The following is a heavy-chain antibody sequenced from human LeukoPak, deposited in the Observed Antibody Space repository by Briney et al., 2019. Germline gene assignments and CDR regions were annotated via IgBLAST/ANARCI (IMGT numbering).Heavy chain of an antibody. J-gene: IGHJ4*02. V-gene: IGHV3-23*01. CDR3: AKGHLSILFPFDS. Sequence: PGGSLRLPCAASGFPYNSYAMSWLRQAPGQGLEWVSGISGSGGDTYYAGSVQGRFTISRDNSKNALYLQMNSLRADDTAVYYCAKGHLSILFPFDSWGQGTLVTVSS. CDR2: ISGSGGDT. D-gene: IGHD2-21*01. CDR1: GFPYNSYA.